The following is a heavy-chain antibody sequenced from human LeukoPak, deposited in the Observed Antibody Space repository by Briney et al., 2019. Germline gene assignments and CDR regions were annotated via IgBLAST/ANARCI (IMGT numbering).Heavy chain of an antibody. D-gene: IGHD6-6*01. J-gene: IGHJ4*02. CDR1: GFTVSKNA. Sequence: GGSLRLSCTASGFTVSKNAMNRVRQGPGKGLEWVSTMSGSGGTTYYADSVKGRFTLSRDNSKNTLYLQMNSLRIEDTAVYYCARESGSSRFFDYWGQGTPVTVSS. CDR3: ARESGSSRFFDY. V-gene: IGHV3-23*01. CDR2: MSGSGGTT.